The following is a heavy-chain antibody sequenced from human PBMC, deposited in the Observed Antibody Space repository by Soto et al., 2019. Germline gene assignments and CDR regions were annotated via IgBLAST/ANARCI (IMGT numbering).Heavy chain of an antibody. CDR2: IKKDGSEK. Sequence: GGSPRLSCAASGISTSSYWMGWVRQAPGRGLEWVASIKKDGSEKYYMDSLKGRFTISRDNALNSLYLQMNSLRAEDTAVYFCVTGYHSDYWGQGTLVTVSS. V-gene: IGHV3-7*03. CDR1: GISTSSYW. CDR3: VTGYHSDY. D-gene: IGHD5-18*01. J-gene: IGHJ4*02.